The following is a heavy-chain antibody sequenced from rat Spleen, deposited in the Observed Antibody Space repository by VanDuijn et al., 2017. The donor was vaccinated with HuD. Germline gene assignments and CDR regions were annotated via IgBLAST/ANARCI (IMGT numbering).Heavy chain of an antibody. Sequence: EVQLVESGGDLVQPGRSLKLSCVASGVTFSNDGMAWVRQAPTKGLEWVATIRFDGSSTFYRDSVKGRFTISRDNAKNILFLQMDSLRSEDTATYYCTTRDGSDYWGQGVMVTVSS. D-gene: IGHD1-6*01. V-gene: IGHV5-29*01. CDR2: IRFDGSST. J-gene: IGHJ2*01. CDR3: TTRDGSDY. CDR1: GVTFSNDG.